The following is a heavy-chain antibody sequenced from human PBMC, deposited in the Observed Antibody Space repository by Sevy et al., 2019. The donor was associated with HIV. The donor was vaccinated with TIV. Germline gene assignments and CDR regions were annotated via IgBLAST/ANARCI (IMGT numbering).Heavy chain of an antibody. V-gene: IGHV4-39*01. CDR2: INYSGIT. CDR3: VGPKLTYINGWHYLDY. D-gene: IGHD6-19*01. J-gene: IGHJ4*02. Sequence: SETLSLTCTVSGASISSSGYYWGWIRQPPGKGLEWIASINYSGITFYNPSLKSRVTISADTSKNQLSLRLSSATAAYSSIYFCVGPKLTYINGWHYLDYWGQGTVVTVSS. CDR1: GASISSSGYY.